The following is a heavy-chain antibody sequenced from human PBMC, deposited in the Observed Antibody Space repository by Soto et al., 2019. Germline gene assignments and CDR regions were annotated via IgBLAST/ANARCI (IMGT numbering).Heavy chain of an antibody. V-gene: IGHV1-69*13. CDR2: IIPIFGTA. Sequence: AAVKVSCKASGGTFSSYAISWVRQAPGQGLEWMGGIIPIFGTANYAQKFQGRVTITADESTSTAYMELSSLRSEDTAVYYCARVVGASEGNYYYGMDVWGQGTTVTVSS. D-gene: IGHD1-26*01. J-gene: IGHJ6*02. CDR1: GGTFSSYA. CDR3: ARVVGASEGNYYYGMDV.